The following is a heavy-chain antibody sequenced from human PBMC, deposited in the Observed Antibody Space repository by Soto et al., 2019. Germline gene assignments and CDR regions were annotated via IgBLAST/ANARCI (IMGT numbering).Heavy chain of an antibody. CDR1: GFTFSSYG. V-gene: IGHV3-30*18. CDR3: AKGEGEMATIDS. J-gene: IGHJ4*02. CDR2: ISYDGSNK. Sequence: QVQLVESGGGVVQPGRSLRLSCAASGFTFSSYGMHWVRQAPGKGLEWVAVISYDGSNKYYADSVKGRFTISRDNSKNTLYLQMNSLRAEDTAVYYCAKGEGEMATIDSWGQGTLVTVSS. D-gene: IGHD5-12*01.